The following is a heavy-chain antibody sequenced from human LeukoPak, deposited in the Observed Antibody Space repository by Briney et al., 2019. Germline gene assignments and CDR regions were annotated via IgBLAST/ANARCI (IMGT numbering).Heavy chain of an antibody. Sequence: ASVKVSCKASGGTFISYAISWVRQAPGQGLEWMGGIIPIFGTANYAQKFQGRVTITTDESTSTAYMELSSLRSEDTAVYYCARDRRATVTTDVGFDPWGQGTLVTVSS. V-gene: IGHV1-69*05. CDR1: GGTFISYA. J-gene: IGHJ5*02. CDR3: ARDRRATVTTDVGFDP. D-gene: IGHD4-17*01. CDR2: IIPIFGTA.